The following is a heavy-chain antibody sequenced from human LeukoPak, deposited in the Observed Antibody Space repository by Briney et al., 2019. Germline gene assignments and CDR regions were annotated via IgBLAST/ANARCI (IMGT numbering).Heavy chain of an antibody. CDR2: IIPILGIA. Sequence: SVKVSCKASGGTFSSYAISWVRQAPGQGLEWMGRIIPILGIANYAQKFQGRVTITADKSTSTAYMELSSLRSEDTAVYYCARDRVGYQLLFDPWGQGTLVTVSS. J-gene: IGHJ5*02. CDR3: ARDRVGYQLLFDP. V-gene: IGHV1-69*04. D-gene: IGHD2-2*01. CDR1: GGTFSSYA.